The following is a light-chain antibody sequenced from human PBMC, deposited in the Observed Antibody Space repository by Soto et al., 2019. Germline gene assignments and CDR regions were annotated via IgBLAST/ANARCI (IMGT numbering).Light chain of an antibody. CDR1: SSDFGTYNH. CDR2: EGS. V-gene: IGLV2-23*01. Sequence: QSALTQPASVSGSPGQSITISCTGTSSDFGTYNHVSWYQHHPGKAPKLMIYEGSKRPSGVSNRFSGSKSGNTASLTISGLQAEDEADYYCCSYAGSSTAVFGGGTKVTVL. CDR3: CSYAGSSTAV. J-gene: IGLJ2*01.